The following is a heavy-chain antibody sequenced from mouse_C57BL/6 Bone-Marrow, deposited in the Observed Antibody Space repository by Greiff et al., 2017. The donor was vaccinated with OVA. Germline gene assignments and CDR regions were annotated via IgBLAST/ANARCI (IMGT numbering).Heavy chain of an antibody. J-gene: IGHJ3*01. V-gene: IGHV1-82*01. CDR2: IYPGDGDT. CDR1: GYAFSSSW. CDR3: ARGGYYGSSYWFAY. D-gene: IGHD1-1*01. Sequence: VQLQQSGPELVKPGASVKISCKASGYAFSSSWMNWVKQRPGKGLEWIGRIYPGDGDTNYNGKFKGKATLTADKSSSTAYMQLSSLTSEDSAVYFCARGGYYGSSYWFAYWGQGTLVTVSA.